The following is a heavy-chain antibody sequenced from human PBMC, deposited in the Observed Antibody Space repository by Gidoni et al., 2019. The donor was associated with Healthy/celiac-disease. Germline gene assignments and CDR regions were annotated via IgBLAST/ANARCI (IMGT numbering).Heavy chain of an antibody. CDR2: INPNSGGT. D-gene: IGHD1-26*01. V-gene: IGHV1-2*04. J-gene: IGHJ6*02. CDR1: GYTFTGYY. Sequence: QVQLVQSGAEVKKPGASVKVSCKASGYTFTGYYMHWVRQAPGQGLEWMGWINPNSGGTNYAQKFQGWVTMTRDTSISTAYMELSRLRSDDTAVYYCARAAGLFRSYSSYYYGMDVWGQGTTVTVSS. CDR3: ARAAGLFRSYSSYYYGMDV.